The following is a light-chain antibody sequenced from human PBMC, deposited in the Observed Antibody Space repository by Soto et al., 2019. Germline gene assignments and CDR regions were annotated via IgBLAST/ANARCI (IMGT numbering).Light chain of an antibody. CDR3: SSYAGSNKPYV. V-gene: IGLV2-8*01. J-gene: IGLJ1*01. Sequence: QSALTQPPSASGSPGQSVTISCTGTSSDIGGYNYVSWYQQYPGKAPKLMIYEVSKRPLGVPDRFSGSKSGNTASLTVSGLLAEDEADYYCSSYAGSNKPYVFGTGTKVTFL. CDR2: EVS. CDR1: SSDIGGYNY.